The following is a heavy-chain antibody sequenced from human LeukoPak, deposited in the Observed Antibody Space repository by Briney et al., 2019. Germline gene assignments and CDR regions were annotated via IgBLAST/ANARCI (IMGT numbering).Heavy chain of an antibody. V-gene: IGHV4-39*07. Sequence: SETLSLTCTVSGGSINSITNYWGWIRQPPGKGLEWIGSIYYSGSTYYNPSLKSRVTISIDTSKNQFSLKLNSLTAEDTAVYYCARDPYSGYYGDYYYYYMDVWGKGTTVTISS. CDR2: IYYSGST. J-gene: IGHJ6*03. CDR1: GGSINSITNY. D-gene: IGHD5-12*01. CDR3: ARDPYSGYYGDYYYYYMDV.